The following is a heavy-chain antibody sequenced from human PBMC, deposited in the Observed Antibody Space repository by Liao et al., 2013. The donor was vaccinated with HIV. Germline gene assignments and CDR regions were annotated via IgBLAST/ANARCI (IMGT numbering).Heavy chain of an antibody. CDR2: IYTSGST. D-gene: IGHD3-22*01. J-gene: IGHJ4*02. V-gene: IGHV4-61*02. CDR3: ARAGITSGYYSFDY. CDR1: GGSINSGSYY. Sequence: QVQLQESGPGLVKPSQTLSLICAVSGGSINSGSYYWSWIRQPAGKGLEWIGRIYTSGSTDYNPSIKSRVTISVDTSKNQFSLKLSSVTAADTAVYYCARAGITSGYYSFDYWGQGNLVTVSS.